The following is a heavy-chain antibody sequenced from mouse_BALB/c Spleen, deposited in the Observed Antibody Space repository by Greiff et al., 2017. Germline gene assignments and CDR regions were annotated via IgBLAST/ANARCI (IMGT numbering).Heavy chain of an antibody. D-gene: IGHD1-1*01. V-gene: IGHV2-5-1*01. J-gene: IGHJ4*01. CDR2: IWRGGST. CDR3: AKNSYGSSLYYAMDY. CDR1: GFSLTSYG. Sequence: QVQLQQSGPSLVQPSQSLSITCTVSGFSLTSYGVHWVRQSPGKGLEWLGVIWRGGSTDYNAAFMSRLSITKDNSKSQVFFKMNSLQADDTAIYYCAKNSYGSSLYYAMDYWGQGTSVTVSS.